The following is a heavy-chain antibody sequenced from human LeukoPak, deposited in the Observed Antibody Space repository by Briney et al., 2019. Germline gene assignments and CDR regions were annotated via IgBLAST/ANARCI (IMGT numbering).Heavy chain of an antibody. Sequence: SETLSLTCTASGGSISSYYWSWIRQPAGKGLEWIGRIYTSGSTNYNPSLKSRVTMSVDTSKNQFSLKLSSVTAADTAVYYCARGPSIAAAGTYLYYFDYWGQGTLVTVSS. D-gene: IGHD6-13*01. CDR3: ARGPSIAAAGTYLYYFDY. V-gene: IGHV4-4*07. J-gene: IGHJ4*02. CDR2: IYTSGST. CDR1: GGSISSYY.